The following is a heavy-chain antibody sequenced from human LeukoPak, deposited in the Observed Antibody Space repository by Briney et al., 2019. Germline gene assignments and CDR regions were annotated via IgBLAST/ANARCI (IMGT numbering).Heavy chain of an antibody. CDR3: ARGNHENSGSFDY. D-gene: IGHD5-12*01. CDR2: IYSGGTT. V-gene: IGHV3-53*01. Sequence: GGSLRLSCAASGFTVSSNYMSWVRQAPGKGLEWVSVIYSGGTTYYADSVKGRFTISRDNSKNTLYLQMNSLRAEDTAVYYCARGNHENSGSFDYWGQGTLVTVSS. CDR1: GFTVSSNY. J-gene: IGHJ4*02.